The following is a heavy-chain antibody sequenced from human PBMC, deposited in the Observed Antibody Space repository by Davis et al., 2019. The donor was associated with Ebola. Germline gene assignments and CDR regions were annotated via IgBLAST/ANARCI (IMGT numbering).Heavy chain of an antibody. Sequence: GGSLRLSCAASGFTFSSYSMNWVRQAPGKGLEWVSSISSSSSYIYYADSVKGRFTISRDNAKNSLYLQMNSLRAEDTALYYCAKDTRGSGSYYKDYYYGMDVWGQGTTVTVSS. CDR1: GFTFSSYS. J-gene: IGHJ6*02. CDR3: AKDTRGSGSYYKDYYYGMDV. V-gene: IGHV3-21*04. D-gene: IGHD3-10*01. CDR2: ISSSSSYI.